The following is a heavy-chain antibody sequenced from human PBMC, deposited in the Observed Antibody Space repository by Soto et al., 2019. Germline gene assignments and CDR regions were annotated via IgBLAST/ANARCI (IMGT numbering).Heavy chain of an antibody. CDR2: IYYSGST. V-gene: IGHV4-59*08. J-gene: IGHJ6*03. Sequence: QVQLQESGPGLVKPSETLSLTCTVSGGSISSYYWSWIRQPPGKGLEWIGYIYYSGSTNYNPSLKSRVTISVDPSKNQFSLKLSSVTAADTAVYYCARHGATTSRDIVVVPAAMIRAQNYYYYYMDAWGKGTTVTVSS. CDR3: ARHGATTSRDIVVVPAAMIRAQNYYYYYMDA. CDR1: GGSISSYY. D-gene: IGHD2-2*01.